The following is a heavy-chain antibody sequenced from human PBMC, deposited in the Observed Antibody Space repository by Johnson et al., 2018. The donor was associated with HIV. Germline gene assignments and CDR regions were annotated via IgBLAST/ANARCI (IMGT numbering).Heavy chain of an antibody. D-gene: IGHD3-22*01. Sequence: MLLVESGGSVVRPGGSLRLSCLGTGFIFENYGMSWVRQAPGKGLQWVSGINWNGDTTTYADSVKGRFTVSRDSAKNSLYMQMNSLRAEDTAVYYCAREATYWYDSSGSPYAFDIWGQGTMVTVSS. J-gene: IGHJ3*02. CDR3: AREATYWYDSSGSPYAFDI. CDR2: INWNGDTT. V-gene: IGHV3-20*04. CDR1: GFIFENYG.